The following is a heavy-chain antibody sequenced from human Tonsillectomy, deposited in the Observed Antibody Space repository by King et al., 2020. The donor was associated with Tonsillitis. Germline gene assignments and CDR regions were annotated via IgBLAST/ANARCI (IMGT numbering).Heavy chain of an antibody. CDR3: AKEITGYYLGD. Sequence: VQLVESGGGVVQPGGSLRLSCAASGFTFSSYAMHWVRQAPGKGLEWVSLITYDGSNTYYGDSVKGRFTISRDDSQNTLYLQMNSLRPEDTAVYYCAKEITGYYLGDWGQGTLVTVSS. CDR2: ITYDGSNT. V-gene: IGHV3-30*02. J-gene: IGHJ4*02. D-gene: IGHD2/OR15-2a*01. CDR1: GFTFSSYA.